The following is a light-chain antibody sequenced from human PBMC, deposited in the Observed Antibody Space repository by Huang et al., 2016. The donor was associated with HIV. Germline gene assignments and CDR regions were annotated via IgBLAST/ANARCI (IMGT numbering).Light chain of an antibody. CDR3: QHHNGNPPFT. Sequence: IQLTQSPSSLSASVGDRVTTTCLAIQGISTSLAWYQQKSGKAPNLLICAASTLQTGVPSRFSGSESVTDFILTISSLQPEDFATYYCQHHNGNPPFTFGPGTKVDVK. CDR2: AAS. J-gene: IGKJ3*01. CDR1: QGISTS. V-gene: IGKV1-9*01.